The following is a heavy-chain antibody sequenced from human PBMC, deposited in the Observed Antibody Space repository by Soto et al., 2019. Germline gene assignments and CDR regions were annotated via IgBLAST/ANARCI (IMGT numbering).Heavy chain of an antibody. CDR3: VREEFHFYGMDV. J-gene: IGHJ6*02. CDR1: GFTFSSYW. D-gene: IGHD2-21*01. CDR2: INQDGTVK. V-gene: IGHV3-7*04. Sequence: EAQLVGSGGGLVQPGGSLRLSCAASGFTFSSYWMSWVRQVPGKGLEWIANINQDGTVKYHLDSVKGRFTISRDNAKNSLYLQMNGLRVEDTAVYYCVREEFHFYGMDVWDQGNTVTVSS.